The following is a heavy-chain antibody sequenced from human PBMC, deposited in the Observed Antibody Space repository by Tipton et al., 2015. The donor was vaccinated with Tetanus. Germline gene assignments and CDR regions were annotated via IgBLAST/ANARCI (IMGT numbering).Heavy chain of an antibody. D-gene: IGHD2-21*02. CDR1: GGSISSSSFY. V-gene: IGHV4-39*01. J-gene: IGHJ4*02. Sequence: TLSLTCTVSGGSISSSSFYWGWIRQPPGKELEWIGSIYYSGSTYYNPSLKSRVTISVDTSKNQFSLRLSSVTAADTAVYSCARGMAEASNCGGDCYSDYWGQGTPVTVSS. CDR3: ARGMAEASNCGGDCYSDY. CDR2: IYYSGST.